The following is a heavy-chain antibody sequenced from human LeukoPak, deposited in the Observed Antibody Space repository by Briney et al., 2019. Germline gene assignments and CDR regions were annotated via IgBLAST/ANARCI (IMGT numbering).Heavy chain of an antibody. J-gene: IGHJ4*02. CDR3: VLCYDSSGPHGPFDY. D-gene: IGHD3-22*01. V-gene: IGHV3-23*01. CDR1: GFTFSSYA. CDR2: ISGSGGST. Sequence: GGSLRLSCAASGFTFSSYAMSWVRQAPGKGLEWVSAISGSGGSTYYADSVKGRFTISGDNSKNTLYLQMNSLRAEDTAVYYCVLCYDSSGPHGPFDYWGQGTLVTVSS.